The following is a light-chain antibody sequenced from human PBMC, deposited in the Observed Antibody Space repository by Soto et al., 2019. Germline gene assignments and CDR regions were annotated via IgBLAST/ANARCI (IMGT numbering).Light chain of an antibody. V-gene: IGKV3-20*01. CDR3: QQYGYSPIT. CDR2: GAS. CDR1: QSVGSNY. J-gene: IGKJ5*01. Sequence: ILFAQSPGTLSLSPGERATLSCGASQSVGSNYLAWYPQTPGQAPRILIYGASSRATGIADRFSGSGSRTDFTLALSRLEPEDVQLYYCQQYGYSPITFGQGTRLEIK.